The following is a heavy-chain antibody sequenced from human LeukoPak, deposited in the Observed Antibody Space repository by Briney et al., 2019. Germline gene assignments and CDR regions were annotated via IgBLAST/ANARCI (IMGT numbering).Heavy chain of an antibody. D-gene: IGHD3-10*01. V-gene: IGHV1-69*06. CDR3: ARDLVGFGESPLSYYYYYMDV. CDR1: GGTFSSYA. Sequence: SVKVSCKASGGTFSSYAISWVRQAPGQGLEWMGGIIPIFGTANYAQKFQGRVTITADKSTSTAYMELSSLRSEDTAVYYCARDLVGFGESPLSYYYYYMDVWGKGTTVTISS. J-gene: IGHJ6*03. CDR2: IIPIFGTA.